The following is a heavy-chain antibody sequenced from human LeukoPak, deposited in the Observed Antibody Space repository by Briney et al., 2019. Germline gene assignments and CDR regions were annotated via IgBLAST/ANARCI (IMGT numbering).Heavy chain of an antibody. V-gene: IGHV1-18*01. CDR3: ARDRHIAAAVYYYYMDV. CDR2: INAYNGNT. J-gene: IGHJ6*03. Sequence: ASVKLSCKASGYTFTSYIISWVRQAPGQGLEWMGWINAYNGNTDYAQRVQGRVTMTTDTSKSTAYMDLRSLRSDDRAVYYCARDRHIAAAVYYYYMDVWGKGAPVTVSS. D-gene: IGHD6-13*01. CDR1: GYTFTSYI.